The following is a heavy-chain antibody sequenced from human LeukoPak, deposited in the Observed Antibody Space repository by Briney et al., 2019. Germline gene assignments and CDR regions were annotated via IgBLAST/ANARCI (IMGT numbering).Heavy chain of an antibody. CDR1: GFSFSSYI. J-gene: IGHJ5*02. Sequence: PGGSLRLSCEASGFSFSSYIMNWVRQAPGRGLEWVSSITRSGDYMYYVESLKGRFTTSRDNGKNSLFLQMDSLRVEDTAVYYCVRGDTRDLWGQGTLVTVSS. CDR2: ITRSGDYM. V-gene: IGHV3-21*04. CDR3: VRGDTRDL. D-gene: IGHD2-2*01.